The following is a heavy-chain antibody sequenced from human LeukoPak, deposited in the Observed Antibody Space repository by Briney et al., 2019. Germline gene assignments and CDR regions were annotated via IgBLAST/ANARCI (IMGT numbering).Heavy chain of an antibody. CDR1: GGSISSYY. CDR2: IYYSGST. J-gene: IGHJ4*02. Sequence: KPSETLSLTCTVSGGSISSYYWSWIRQPPGKGLEWIGYIYYSGSTNYNPSLKSRVTISVDTSKNQFSLKLSSVTAADTAVYYCARWFGEDYWGQGTLVTVPS. CDR3: ARWFGEDY. D-gene: IGHD3-10*01. V-gene: IGHV4-59*01.